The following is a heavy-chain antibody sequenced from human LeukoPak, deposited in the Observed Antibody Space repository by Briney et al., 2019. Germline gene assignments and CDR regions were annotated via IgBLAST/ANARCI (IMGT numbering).Heavy chain of an antibody. CDR1: GGSFSSSSYY. CDR2: IYYSGST. D-gene: IGHD3-22*01. Sequence: SETLSLTCTVSGGSFSSSSYYWAWLRQPPGKGLEWIGSIYYSGSTYHNPSLKSRVTISVDTSKNQFSLRLSSVTAADTAVYYCARHGRRRIGLTMIVVYYFDYWGQGTLVTVSS. J-gene: IGHJ4*02. CDR3: ARHGRRRIGLTMIVVYYFDY. V-gene: IGHV4-39*01.